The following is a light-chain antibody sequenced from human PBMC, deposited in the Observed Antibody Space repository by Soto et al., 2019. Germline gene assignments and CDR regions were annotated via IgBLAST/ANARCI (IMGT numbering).Light chain of an antibody. Sequence: MRMTQSLSSLSSSTGDRVTITCRASQGISSYLAWYQPKPGKAPKPLIYAASTVQSGVPSRFSGRGSGTDFTLTISCLQSEDFATYYCQQYYSYQYTFGQGTKLEIK. CDR1: QGISSY. CDR2: AAS. CDR3: QQYYSYQYT. J-gene: IGKJ2*01. V-gene: IGKV1-8*01.